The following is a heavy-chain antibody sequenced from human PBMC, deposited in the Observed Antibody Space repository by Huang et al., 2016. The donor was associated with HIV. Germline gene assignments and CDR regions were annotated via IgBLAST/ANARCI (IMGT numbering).Heavy chain of an antibody. V-gene: IGHV3-30*18. CDR3: AKDRRAYYYGSGIEY. CDR2: ISYDGRNK. Sequence: GVVEPGRSLRVSCAASGFSFSDSGMHWVRQAPGKGLEWVAVISYDGRNKVYADSGKCRFTISRDNSKNTVYLQMNSLRAGDTAVYYCAKDRRAYYYGSGIEYWGRGARVTVSS. D-gene: IGHD3-10*01. CDR1: GFSFSDSG. J-gene: IGHJ4*02.